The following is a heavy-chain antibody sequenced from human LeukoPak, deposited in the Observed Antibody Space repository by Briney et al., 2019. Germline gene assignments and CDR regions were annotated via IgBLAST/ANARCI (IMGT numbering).Heavy chain of an antibody. V-gene: IGHV3-66*01. D-gene: IGHD3-16*01. CDR3: ARVWGAYYHGMDV. CDR1: GFTVSSNY. Sequence: GGSLRLSCAASGFTVSSNYMSWVRQAPGKGLEWVSVVYTGGYTHYADSVKGRFTISRDNSKNTLYLQMNSLRGEDTALYYCARVWGAYYHGMDVWGQGTTVTVSS. CDR2: VYTGGYT. J-gene: IGHJ6*02.